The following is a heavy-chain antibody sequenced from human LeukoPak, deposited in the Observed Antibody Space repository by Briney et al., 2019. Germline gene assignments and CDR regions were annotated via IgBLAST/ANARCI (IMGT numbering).Heavy chain of an antibody. CDR2: ISSSGSTI. CDR3: AKIGGWAYYYDSSGYYTDY. CDR1: GFTFSSYE. V-gene: IGHV3-48*03. J-gene: IGHJ4*02. Sequence: GGSLRLSCAASGFTFSSYEMNWVRQAPGKGLEWVSYISSSGSTIYYADSVKGRFTISRDNAKNSLYLQMNSLRAEDTAVYYCAKIGGWAYYYDSSGYYTDYWGQGTLVTVSS. D-gene: IGHD3-22*01.